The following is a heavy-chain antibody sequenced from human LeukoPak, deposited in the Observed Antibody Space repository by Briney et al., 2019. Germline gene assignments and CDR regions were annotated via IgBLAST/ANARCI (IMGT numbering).Heavy chain of an antibody. CDR1: GFTFNDYY. CDR2: INIGGTNT. J-gene: IGHJ5*02. CDR3: ATDGAGFDT. Sequence: GGSLRLSCAASGFTFNDYYMSWIRQAPGKGLEWLSYINIGGTNTHYADSVKGRFTISRDNAKKSLYLEMNNLRAEDTAVYYCATDGAGFDTWGQGVLGNVSS. V-gene: IGHV3-11*01.